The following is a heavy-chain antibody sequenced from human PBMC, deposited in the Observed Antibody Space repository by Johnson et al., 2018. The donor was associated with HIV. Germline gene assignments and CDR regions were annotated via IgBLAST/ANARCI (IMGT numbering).Heavy chain of an antibody. V-gene: IGHV3-66*01. D-gene: IGHD2-15*01. CDR1: GFTVSSNY. CDR3: ARSKDCSVGTCPDGLDI. J-gene: IGHJ3*02. Sequence: VQLVESGGGLVQPGGSLRLSCAASGFTVSSNYMSWVRQAPGKGLEWVSVIYSGGSIYSADSVKGRFTTSRDNTNNSLYLQMNSLKAEETAVYYCARSKDCSVGTCPDGLDIWGQGTMVIVSS. CDR2: IYSGGSI.